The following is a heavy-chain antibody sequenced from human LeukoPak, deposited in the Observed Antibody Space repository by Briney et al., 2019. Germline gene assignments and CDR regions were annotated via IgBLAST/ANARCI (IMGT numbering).Heavy chain of an antibody. CDR2: IYYSGST. V-gene: IGHV4-39*01. Sequence: SETLSLTCTVSGGSISSGGYYWGWIRQPPGKGLEWIGSIYYSGSTYYNPSLKSRVTISVDTSKNQFSLKLSSVTAADTAVYYCARHRGHIMITFGGVRPYYFDYWGQGTLVTVSS. CDR3: ARHRGHIMITFGGVRPYYFDY. D-gene: IGHD3-16*01. J-gene: IGHJ4*02. CDR1: GGSISSGGYY.